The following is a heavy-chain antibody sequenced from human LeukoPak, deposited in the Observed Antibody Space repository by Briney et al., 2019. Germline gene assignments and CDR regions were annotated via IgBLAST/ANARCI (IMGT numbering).Heavy chain of an antibody. V-gene: IGHV3-7*01. CDR2: IKQDGSEK. D-gene: IGHD3-3*01. Sequence: PGGSLRLSCAASGFTFSTYWMSWVRQAPGKGLEWVANIKQDGSEKYYVDSVKGRFTIFRDNPKNSLYLQMNTLRPEDTAVYYCARERQNKDFWSGGDYWGQGALVTVSS. CDR3: ARERQNKDFWSGGDY. CDR1: GFTFSTYW. J-gene: IGHJ4*02.